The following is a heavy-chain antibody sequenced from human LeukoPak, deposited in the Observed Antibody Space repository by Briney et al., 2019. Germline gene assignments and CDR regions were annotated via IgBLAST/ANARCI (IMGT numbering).Heavy chain of an antibody. CDR3: VRDAVATGIGAFDI. D-gene: IGHD5-12*01. J-gene: IGHJ3*02. CDR2: IYYSGST. CDR1: GGSISSDY. Sequence: PSETLSLTCTVSGGSISSDYWHWIRQPPGKGLEYIAYIYYSGSTNYNPSLKSRATISVDTSKNQLSLKMSSVTAADTAVYYCVRDAVATGIGAFDIWGQGTMVTVSS. V-gene: IGHV4-59*01.